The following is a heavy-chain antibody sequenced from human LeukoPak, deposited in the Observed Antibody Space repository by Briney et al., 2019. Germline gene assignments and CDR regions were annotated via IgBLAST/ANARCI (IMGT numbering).Heavy chain of an antibody. Sequence: SVKVSCKASGGTFSSYTISWVRQAPGQGLEWMGRIIPILGIANYAQKFQGRVTITADKSTSTAYMELSSLRSEDTAVYYCARDGVVPAAGFSYWGQGTLVTVSS. CDR3: ARDGVVPAAGFSY. V-gene: IGHV1-69*04. CDR1: GGTFSSYT. D-gene: IGHD2-2*01. J-gene: IGHJ4*02. CDR2: IIPILGIA.